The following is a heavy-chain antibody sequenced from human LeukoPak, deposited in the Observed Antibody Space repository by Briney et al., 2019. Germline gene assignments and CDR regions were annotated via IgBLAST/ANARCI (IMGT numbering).Heavy chain of an antibody. CDR3: ARTQYYDFWSGYTELFDY. D-gene: IGHD3-3*01. CDR2: ISAYNGNT. J-gene: IGHJ4*02. V-gene: IGHV1-18*01. CDR1: GYTFTSYG. Sequence: ASVKVSXKASGYTFTSYGISGVPQAPGQGLEGMGGISAYNGNTNYAQTLQGRVTMTTDTSTSTAYMELRSLRSDDTAVYYCARTQYYDFWSGYTELFDYWGQGTLVTVSS.